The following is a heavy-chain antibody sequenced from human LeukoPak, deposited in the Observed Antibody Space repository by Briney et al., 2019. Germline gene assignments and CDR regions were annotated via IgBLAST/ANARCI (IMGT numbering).Heavy chain of an antibody. J-gene: IGHJ5*02. V-gene: IGHV3-23*01. Sequence: GGSLRLSCAASGFTFSSYGMSWVRQAPGKGLEWVSAISGSGGSTYYADSVKGRFTISRDNSKNTLYLQMNSLRAEDTAVYYCSRDSGGARFFNWFGPWGQGTLVTVSS. CDR3: SRDSGGARFFNWFGP. CDR1: GFTFSSYG. D-gene: IGHD3-10*01. CDR2: ISGSGGST.